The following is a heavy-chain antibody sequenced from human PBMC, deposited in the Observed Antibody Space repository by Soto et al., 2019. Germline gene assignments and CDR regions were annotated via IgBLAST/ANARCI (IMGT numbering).Heavy chain of an antibody. CDR3: ARNAKFRGWLDY. V-gene: IGHV4-31*03. J-gene: IGHJ4*02. CDR1: GGSISSGGYY. D-gene: IGHD3-22*01. Sequence: SETLSLTCTVSGGSISSGGYYWSWIRQHPGKGLEWIGYIYYSGRTYYNPSLKSRVTISVDTSKNQFSLKLSAVTAADTAVYYCARNAKFRGWLDYWGQGTLVTVSS. CDR2: IYYSGRT.